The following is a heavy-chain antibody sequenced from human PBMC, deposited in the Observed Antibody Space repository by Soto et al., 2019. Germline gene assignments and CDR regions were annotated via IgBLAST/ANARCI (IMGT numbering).Heavy chain of an antibody. D-gene: IGHD4-17*01. CDR1: GFTFSSYG. Sequence: QVQLVESGGGVVQPGRSLRLSCAASGFTFSSYGMHWVRQAPGKGLEWVAVIWYDGSNKYYADSVKGRFTISRDNSKNTLYLQMNSLRAEDTAVYYCARQPQEPCDYGEYSVNDAFDIWGQGTMVTVSS. J-gene: IGHJ3*02. CDR3: ARQPQEPCDYGEYSVNDAFDI. CDR2: IWYDGSNK. V-gene: IGHV3-33*01.